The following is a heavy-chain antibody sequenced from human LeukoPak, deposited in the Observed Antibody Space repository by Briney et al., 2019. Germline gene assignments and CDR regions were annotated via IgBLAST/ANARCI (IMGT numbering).Heavy chain of an antibody. V-gene: IGHV4-61*02. J-gene: IGHJ6*03. D-gene: IGHD4-11*01. CDR2: IYTSGST. CDR3: ARTYSNYGGSYYYYYMDV. CDR1: GGSISSGSYY. Sequence: PSETLSLTCTVSGGSISSGSYYWSWIRQPAGKGLEWIGRIYTSGSTNYNPSLKSRVTISVDTSKNQFSLKLSSVTAADTAVYYCARTYSNYGGSYYYYYMDVWGKGTTVTVSS.